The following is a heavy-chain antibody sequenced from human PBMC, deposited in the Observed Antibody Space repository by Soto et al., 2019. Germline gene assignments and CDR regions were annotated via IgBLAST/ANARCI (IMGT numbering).Heavy chain of an antibody. CDR3: ARGRGITATGTSWFDP. CDR2: IYYSGTT. D-gene: IGHD6-13*01. J-gene: IGHJ5*02. CDR1: GDSISSRAYY. V-gene: IGHV4-39*01. Sequence: SETMSLSCTVSGDSISSRAYYWGWIRQPPGKGLEWIGNIYYSGTTNHNPSLKSRATISVDTSKNQFSLKLSSVTAADTAVYYCARGRGITATGTSWFDPWGQGALVTVSS.